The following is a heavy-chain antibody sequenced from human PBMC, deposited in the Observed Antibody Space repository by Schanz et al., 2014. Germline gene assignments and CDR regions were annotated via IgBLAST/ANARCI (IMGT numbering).Heavy chain of an antibody. V-gene: IGHV3-74*01. Sequence: EVQLVESGGGFVQPGGSLRLSCAASGFTFSDSWMHWVRQAPGKGLVWVSRTSHDGSFTTFADSVKGRFTISRDNAKNALYLQMNSLRAEDTALYYCAKDPHKDYGGKPQALDIWGQGTMVTVSS. CDR3: AKDPHKDYGGKPQALDI. D-gene: IGHD4-17*01. J-gene: IGHJ3*02. CDR2: TSHDGSFT. CDR1: GFTFSDSW.